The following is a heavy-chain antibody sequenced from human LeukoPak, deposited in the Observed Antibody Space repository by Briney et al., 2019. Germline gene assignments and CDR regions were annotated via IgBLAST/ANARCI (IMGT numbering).Heavy chain of an antibody. CDR2: IYPGDSDT. D-gene: IGHD5-18*01. J-gene: IGHJ3*02. Sequence: GESLKISCKGSGYSFTSYWIGWVRQMPGKGLEWMGIIYPGDSDTRYSPSFQGQVTISADKSISTAYLQWSSLKASDTAIYYCARLDVDTAMATDAFDIWGQGTMVTVSS. CDR3: ARLDVDTAMATDAFDI. CDR1: GYSFTSYW. V-gene: IGHV5-51*01.